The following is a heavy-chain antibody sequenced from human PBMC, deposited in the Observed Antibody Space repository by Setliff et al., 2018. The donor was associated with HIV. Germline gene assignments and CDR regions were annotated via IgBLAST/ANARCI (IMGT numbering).Heavy chain of an antibody. J-gene: IGHJ5*02. CDR3: AREREAWSAYDS. CDR2: INHSGST. D-gene: IGHD3-3*01. V-gene: IGHV4-34*01. CDR1: GGSFSGYY. Sequence: PSETLSLTCAVYGGSFSGYYWSWIRQPPGKGLEWIGEINHSGSTNYNPSLKSRVTISVDTSKNQFSLKLSSVTAADTAVYYCAREREAWSAYDSWGQGTLVTVSS.